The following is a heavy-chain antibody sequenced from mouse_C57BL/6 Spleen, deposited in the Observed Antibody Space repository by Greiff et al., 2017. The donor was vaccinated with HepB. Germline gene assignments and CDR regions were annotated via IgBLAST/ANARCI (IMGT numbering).Heavy chain of an antibody. Sequence: VQLKESGPELVKPGASVKIPCKASGYTFTDYNMDWVKQSHGKSLEWIGDINPNNGGTIYNQKFKGKATLTVDKSSSTAYMELRSLTSEDTAVYYCARSYYYCSSYLAMDYWGQGTSVTVSS. J-gene: IGHJ4*01. D-gene: IGHD1-1*01. CDR2: INPNNGGT. CDR1: GYTFTDYN. V-gene: IGHV1-18*01. CDR3: ARSYYYCSSYLAMDY.